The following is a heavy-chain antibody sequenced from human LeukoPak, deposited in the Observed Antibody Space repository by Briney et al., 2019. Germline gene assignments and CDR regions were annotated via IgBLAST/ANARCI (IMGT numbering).Heavy chain of an antibody. J-gene: IGHJ4*02. Sequence: GGSLRLSCAASGFTFSSYSMNWVRQAPGKGLEWVSSISSSSSYIYYADSVKGRFTISRDNAKNSLYLHMNSLRAEDTAVYYCARASYDILTGYGVDYWGQGTLVTVSS. CDR2: ISSSSSYI. CDR1: GFTFSSYS. CDR3: ARASYDILTGYGVDY. V-gene: IGHV3-21*01. D-gene: IGHD3-9*01.